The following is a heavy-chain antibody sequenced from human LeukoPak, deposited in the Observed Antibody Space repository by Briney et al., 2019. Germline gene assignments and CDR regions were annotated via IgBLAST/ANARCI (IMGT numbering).Heavy chain of an antibody. J-gene: IGHJ4*02. Sequence: GGSLRLSCAAFGIAFDKNAMTWVRRVPGKGLEWVSTISHNGVATYYADSVKGRFTISRDNSKNTVSLQMSSLRVEDTAVYYCAKIDYDFWSGYSLSITPDYWGQGTLVTVSS. V-gene: IGHV3-23*01. D-gene: IGHD3-3*01. CDR1: GIAFDKNA. CDR3: AKIDYDFWSGYSLSITPDY. CDR2: ISHNGVAT.